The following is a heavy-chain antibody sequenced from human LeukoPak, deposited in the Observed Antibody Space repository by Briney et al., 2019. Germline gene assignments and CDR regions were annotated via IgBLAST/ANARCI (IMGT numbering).Heavy chain of an antibody. CDR1: GGSFSGYY. CDR2: INHSGST. D-gene: IGHD1-26*01. J-gene: IGHJ4*02. V-gene: IGHV4-34*01. CDR3: AGEYSGSYYFDY. Sequence: PSETLSLTCAVYGGSFSGYYWSWIRQPPGKGLEWIGEINHSGSTNYNPSLKSRVTISVDTSKNQFSLKLSSVTAADTAVYYCAGEYSGSYYFDYWGQGTLVTVSS.